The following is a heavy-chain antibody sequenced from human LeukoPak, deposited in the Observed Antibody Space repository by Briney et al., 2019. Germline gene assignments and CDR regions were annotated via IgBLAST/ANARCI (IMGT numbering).Heavy chain of an antibody. CDR1: VFTLSRYW. CDR3: ARDWSYSQYYYYMDV. J-gene: IGHJ6*03. D-gene: IGHD3-10*01. CDR2: IKQDGSEK. Sequence: SGGSLRLSCAPSVFTLSRYWMSGVREAPGKGLEWVANIKQDGSEKSYVDSVKGRFTISRDNAKNSLYLQMNSLRAEDTAVYYCARDWSYSQYYYYMDVWGKGTTVTVSS. V-gene: IGHV3-7*01.